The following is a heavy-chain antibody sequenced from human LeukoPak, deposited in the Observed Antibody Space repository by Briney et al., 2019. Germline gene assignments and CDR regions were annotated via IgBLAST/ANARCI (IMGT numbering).Heavy chain of an antibody. V-gene: IGHV3-7*01. CDR3: ARGSGWLLDY. Sequence: PGGSLRLSCAASGFTFSSYWMSWVRQAPGKGLEWVANIKQDGSESLYVGSVTGRFTISRDNAKNSLYLQMNSLRAEDTAVYYCARGSGWLLDYWGQGTLLTVSS. CDR2: IKQDGSES. CDR1: GFTFSSYW. J-gene: IGHJ4*02. D-gene: IGHD3-22*01.